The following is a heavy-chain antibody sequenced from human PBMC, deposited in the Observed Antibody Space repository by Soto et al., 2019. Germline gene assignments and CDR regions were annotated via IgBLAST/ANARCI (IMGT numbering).Heavy chain of an antibody. J-gene: IGHJ6*02. CDR3: ARYLAVADPYYTYAMVV. V-gene: IGHV1-18*04. D-gene: IGHD6-19*01. CDR2: INAYNGYR. Sequence: ASVKVSCKASGYTFTIYGISWVRQAPGQGLEWMGWINAYNGYRNYAQNLQGRVPMTTDTPPSKFYMELGSLRFDHTAVYYCARYLAVADPYYTYAMVVGGQDTPVTVS. CDR1: GYTFTIYG.